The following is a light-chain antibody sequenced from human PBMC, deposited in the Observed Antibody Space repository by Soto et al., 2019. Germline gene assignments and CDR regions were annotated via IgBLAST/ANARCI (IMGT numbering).Light chain of an antibody. CDR1: SSDVGGYNY. V-gene: IGLV2-14*03. CDR2: DVS. CDR3: SSYTTSNTRQIV. Sequence: QSALTQPASVSGSPGQSITISCTGTSSDVGGYNYVSWYQHPPGKAPKLIIYDVSNRPSGVSYRFSGSKSGNTASLTISGLQPEDEADYYRSSYTTSNTRQIVFGTGTKLTVL. J-gene: IGLJ1*01.